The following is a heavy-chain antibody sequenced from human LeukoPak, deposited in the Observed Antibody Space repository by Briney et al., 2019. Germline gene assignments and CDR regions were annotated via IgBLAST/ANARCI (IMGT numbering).Heavy chain of an antibody. D-gene: IGHD1-26*01. CDR3: ARVDDQKCGSYFEGAFDI. Sequence: GGSLRLSCAASGFTFDDYTMHWVRQAPGKGLEWVSLISWNGGSTGYADSVKGRFTISRDNAKNSLYLQMNSLRAEDTALYHCARVDDQKCGSYFEGAFDIWGQGTMVTVSS. J-gene: IGHJ3*02. V-gene: IGHV3-20*01. CDR2: ISWNGGST. CDR1: GFTFDDYT.